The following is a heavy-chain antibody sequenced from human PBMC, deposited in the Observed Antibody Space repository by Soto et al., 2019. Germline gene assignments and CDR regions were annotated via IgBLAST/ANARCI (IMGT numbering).Heavy chain of an antibody. J-gene: IGHJ6*02. V-gene: IGHV3-72*01. Sequence: EVQLVESGGGLVQPGGSLRLSCAASGFTLSDHYMDWVRQAPGKGLEWVGRSRNKANSYTTEYAASVKVRFTISRDDSKNSLYLQMTSLKTEDTAVYYCARSGGMDVWGQGTTVTVSS. CDR1: GFTLSDHY. CDR2: SRNKANSYTT. CDR3: ARSGGMDV. D-gene: IGHD3-3*01.